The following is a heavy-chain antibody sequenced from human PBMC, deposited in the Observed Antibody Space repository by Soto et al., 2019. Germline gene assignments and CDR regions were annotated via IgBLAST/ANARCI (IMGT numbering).Heavy chain of an antibody. Sequence: QVQLLESGPGLVKPSETLSLTCTVSGGSISSYYWSWIRQPPGKGLEWIGYIFSSGSTIYNPSLKSRVTISVDTSKNQFSLKLSSVTAADTAVYYCARRYGGGFDYWGQGTLVTVSS. J-gene: IGHJ4*02. CDR3: ARRYGGGFDY. D-gene: IGHD3-10*01. CDR2: IFSSGST. V-gene: IGHV4-59*08. CDR1: GGSISSYY.